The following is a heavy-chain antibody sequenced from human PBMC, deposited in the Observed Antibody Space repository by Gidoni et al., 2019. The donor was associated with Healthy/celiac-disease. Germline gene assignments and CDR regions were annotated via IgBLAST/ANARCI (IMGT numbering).Heavy chain of an antibody. Sequence: QVQLVQSGAEVKKPGASGKVSCQAAGELLTSYGSSWVRQAPGQGLEWMGWISAYNGNTIYAQKLQCRVTMTTDTSTRTAYMELRSLRSDDTAVYYCARDSLWFGEGSGDYWGQGTLVTVSS. CDR3: ARDSLWFGEGSGDY. J-gene: IGHJ4*02. CDR2: ISAYNGNT. V-gene: IGHV1-18*01. D-gene: IGHD3-10*01. CDR1: GELLTSYG.